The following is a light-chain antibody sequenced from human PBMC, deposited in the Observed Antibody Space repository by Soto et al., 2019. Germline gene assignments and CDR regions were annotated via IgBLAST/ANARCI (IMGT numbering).Light chain of an antibody. CDR3: QQRSNWQGLT. Sequence: EIVLTQSPATLSLSPGERATLSCRASQSVSSYLAWYQQKPGQAPRLLIYDASNRATGIPARFSASGSGTDFTLTISSLEPEDFAVYYCQQRSNWQGLTFGGGTKVEIK. CDR2: DAS. CDR1: QSVSSY. J-gene: IGKJ4*01. V-gene: IGKV3-11*01.